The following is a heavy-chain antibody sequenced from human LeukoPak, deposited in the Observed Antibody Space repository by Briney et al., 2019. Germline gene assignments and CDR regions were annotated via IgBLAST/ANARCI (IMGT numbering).Heavy chain of an antibody. D-gene: IGHD4-23*01. Sequence: PGGSLRLSCVGSGFSFSSYAMTWVRQAPGKGLVWVSRIASDGSSTTYADSVKGRFSISRDNAKNTLYLQMNSLRVEDTAVYYCARGRPHGNDYWGQGTLVTVSS. CDR3: ARGRPHGNDY. J-gene: IGHJ4*02. CDR1: GFSFSSYA. CDR2: IASDGSST. V-gene: IGHV3-74*01.